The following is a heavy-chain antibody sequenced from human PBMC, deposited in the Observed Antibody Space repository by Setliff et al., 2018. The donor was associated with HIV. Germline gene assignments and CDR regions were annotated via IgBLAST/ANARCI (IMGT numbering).Heavy chain of an antibody. CDR3: TKGHYTTSG. CDR1: GFTFSSFA. Sequence: QPGGSLRLSCVVSGFTFSSFAMSWVRQAPGKGLEWVSVVGGSGGNTYYADSVKGRFTISRDNSKNTLHLQMNSLRVEDTAVYYCTKGHYTTSGWGQGTLVTVSS. CDR2: VGGSGGNT. D-gene: IGHD2-2*02. V-gene: IGHV3-23*01. J-gene: IGHJ4*02.